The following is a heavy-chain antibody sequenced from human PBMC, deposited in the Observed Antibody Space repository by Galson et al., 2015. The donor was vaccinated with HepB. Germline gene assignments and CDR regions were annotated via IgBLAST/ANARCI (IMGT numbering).Heavy chain of an antibody. J-gene: IGHJ6*02. CDR3: VRDGKYFNGMDA. Sequence: SLRLSCAASGFNFHSSSMHWVRQAPGKGPEWLSYISGTSGPIYNADSVTGRFTISRDNATNLLYLQMNSLRDEDTGVYYCVRDGKYFNGMDAWGQGTTVTVSS. CDR2: ISGTSGPI. D-gene: IGHD2/OR15-2a*01. V-gene: IGHV3-48*02. CDR1: GFNFHSSS.